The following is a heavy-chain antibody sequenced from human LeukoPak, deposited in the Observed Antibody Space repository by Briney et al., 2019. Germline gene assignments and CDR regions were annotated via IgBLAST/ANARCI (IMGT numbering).Heavy chain of an antibody. CDR1: GYTFTNFD. V-gene: IGHV1-8*01. CDR2: VNTNSGGT. Sequence: ASVKVSCKASGYTFTNFDIMWVRQATGQGLEWIGWVNTNSGGTGYAQKFQGRVSMTRDTSIGTAYMELSSLRSEDTAIYYCARGRGGTIIRGYLDSWGQGTLVSVSP. J-gene: IGHJ4*02. CDR3: ARGRGGTIIRGYLDS. D-gene: IGHD3-10*01.